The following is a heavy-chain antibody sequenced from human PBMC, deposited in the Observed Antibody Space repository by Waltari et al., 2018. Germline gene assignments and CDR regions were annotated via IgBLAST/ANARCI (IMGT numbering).Heavy chain of an antibody. V-gene: IGHV4-38-2*01. CDR3: ARQARFLEWLLPYFDY. J-gene: IGHJ4*02. D-gene: IGHD3-3*01. CDR1: GYY. Sequence: GYYWGWIRQPPGRGLEWIGRIYHSGSTYYDPSLKSRVTISVDTPKNQFSLKLSSATAADTAVYYCARQARFLEWLLPYFDYWGQGTQVTVSS. CDR2: IYHSGST.